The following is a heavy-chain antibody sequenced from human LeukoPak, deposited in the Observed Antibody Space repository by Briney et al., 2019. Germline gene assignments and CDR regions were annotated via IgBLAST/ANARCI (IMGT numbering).Heavy chain of an antibody. CDR1: GGSISSYY. V-gene: IGHV4-4*07. D-gene: IGHD3-10*01. CDR2: IYTSGST. CDR3: ASRITYDAFDI. J-gene: IGHJ3*02. Sequence: PSETLSLTCTVSGGSISSYYGSWLRQPAGKGLEWIGRIYTSGSTNYNPSLKSRVTISVDTSKNQFSLKLSSVTAADTAVYYCASRITYDAFDIWGQGTMVTVSP.